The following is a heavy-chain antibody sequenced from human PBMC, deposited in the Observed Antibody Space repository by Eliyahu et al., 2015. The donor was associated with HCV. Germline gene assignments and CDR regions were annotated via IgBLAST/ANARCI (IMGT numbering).Heavy chain of an antibody. CDR2: MYYSGST. Sequence: QVQLQESGPGLVXPSETLSLTCXXSGXXISSYXWSWIRQTPGKGLEWIGYMYYSGSTHYNPSLKXRVTISVDTSKNQFSLKLSSVTAADTAVYYCASGGGGIAVAGTGGWFDPWGQGTLVTVSS. V-gene: IGHV4-59*01. J-gene: IGHJ5*02. D-gene: IGHD6-19*01. CDR1: GXXISSYX. CDR3: ASGGGGIAVAGTGGWFDP.